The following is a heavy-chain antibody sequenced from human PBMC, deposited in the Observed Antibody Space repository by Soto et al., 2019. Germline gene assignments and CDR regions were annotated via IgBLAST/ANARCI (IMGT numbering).Heavy chain of an antibody. CDR3: AREGSWPAGYYYGMDV. CDR2: TYYRSKWYN. D-gene: IGHD6-13*01. V-gene: IGHV6-1*01. J-gene: IGHJ6*02. Sequence: SQTLSLTCAISGDSVSSNSAALNWIRQSPSRGLEWLGRTYYRSKWYNDYAVSVKSRITINPDTSKNQFSLQLNSVTPEDTAVYYCAREGSWPAGYYYGMDVWGQGTTVTVSS. CDR1: GDSVSSNSAA.